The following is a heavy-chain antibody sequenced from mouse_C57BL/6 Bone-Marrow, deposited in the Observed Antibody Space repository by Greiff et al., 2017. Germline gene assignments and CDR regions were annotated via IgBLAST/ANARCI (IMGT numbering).Heavy chain of an antibody. CDR2: IDPNSGGT. J-gene: IGHJ3*01. D-gene: IGHD2-4*01. CDR1: GYTFTSYW. V-gene: IGHV1-72*01. Sequence: QVQLQQPGAELVKPGASVKLSCKASGYTFTSYWMHWVKQRPGRGLEWIGRIDPNSGGTKYNEKFKSKATLTVDKPSSTAYMHLSSLTSEDSAVYYCAGETYYDYDKMAWFAYWGQGTLVTVSA. CDR3: AGETYYDYDKMAWFAY.